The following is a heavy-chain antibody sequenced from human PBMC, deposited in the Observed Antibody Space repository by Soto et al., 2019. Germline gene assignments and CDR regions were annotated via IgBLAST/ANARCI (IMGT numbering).Heavy chain of an antibody. CDR1: GFTFSSYA. CDR2: ISRSGGST. D-gene: IGHD3-10*01. J-gene: IGHJ4*02. CDR3: SQNYYFDC. Sequence: EVQLLDSGGGLVQPGGSLRLSCETSGFTFSSYAMSWVRQVPGKGLEWVSSISRSGGSTNYADSVKGRFTISRDDSKNILSLQMNSLRAEDTAIYYCSQNYYFDCWGQGTLVTVSS. V-gene: IGHV3-23*01.